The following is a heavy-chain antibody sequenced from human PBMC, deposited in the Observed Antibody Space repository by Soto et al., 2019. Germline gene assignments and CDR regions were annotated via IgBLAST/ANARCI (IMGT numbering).Heavy chain of an antibody. CDR2: ISAYNGNT. D-gene: IGHD3-22*01. J-gene: IGHJ4*02. CDR3: ARPEPYYASSGYYPFDY. Sequence: ASVKVSCEASGYTFTIYGISWVRQAPGQGLEWMGWISAYNGNTNYAQKLQGRVTMTTDTSTSTAYMELRSLRSDNTAVYYCARPEPYYASSGYYPFDYWGQGTMVTVSS. V-gene: IGHV1-18*04. CDR1: GYTFTIYG.